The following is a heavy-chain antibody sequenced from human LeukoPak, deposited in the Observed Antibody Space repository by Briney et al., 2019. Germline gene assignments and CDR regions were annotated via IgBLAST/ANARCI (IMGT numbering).Heavy chain of an antibody. V-gene: IGHV5-51*01. CDR2: IYPGDSDT. Sequence: GESLKISCKGSGYSFTSYWIGWVRRMPGKGLEWMGIIYPGDSDTRYSPSFQGQVTISADKSISTAYLQWSSLKASDTAMYYCARRITMVRGVITQLYYFDYWGQGTLVTVSS. J-gene: IGHJ4*02. CDR1: GYSFTSYW. D-gene: IGHD3-10*01. CDR3: ARRITMVRGVITQLYYFDY.